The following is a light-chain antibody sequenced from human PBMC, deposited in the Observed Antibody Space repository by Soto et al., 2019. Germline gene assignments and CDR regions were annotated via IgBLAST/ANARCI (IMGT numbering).Light chain of an antibody. Sequence: QSALTQPTSASGSPGQSVTISCTGNSSDVGRYHYVSWYQQYPGKAPKLVIYEVTKRPSGVPDRFSGSQSGNTASLTVSGLQAEEEAEYYCSSYAGSTLWVFGTGTKLTVL. CDR1: SSDVGRYHY. J-gene: IGLJ1*01. V-gene: IGLV2-8*01. CDR3: SSYAGSTLWV. CDR2: EVT.